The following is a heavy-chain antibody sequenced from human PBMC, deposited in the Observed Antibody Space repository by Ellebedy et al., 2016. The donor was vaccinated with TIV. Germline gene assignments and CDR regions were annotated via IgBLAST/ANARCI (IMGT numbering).Heavy chain of an antibody. D-gene: IGHD4-11*01. CDR2: FYYSGST. CDR1: GGSISSGGYY. Sequence: LRLSCTVSGGSISSGGYYWICIRQHPGKGLAWIAYFYYSGSTYYNPSLKSRVTISVDTSKNQFSLKLSSVTAADTAVYYCARESNSELHFDYWGQGTLVTVSS. J-gene: IGHJ4*02. V-gene: IGHV4-31*03. CDR3: ARESNSELHFDY.